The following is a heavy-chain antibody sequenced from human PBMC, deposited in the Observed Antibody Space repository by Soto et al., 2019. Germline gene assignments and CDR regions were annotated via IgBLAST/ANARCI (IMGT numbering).Heavy chain of an antibody. V-gene: IGHV1-18*01. CDR3: ARDLGGFPDY. D-gene: IGHD5-12*01. CDR1: AFTFTSYG. Sequence: QVQLVQSGAEVKKPGASVKVSCKASAFTFTSYGISWVRQAPGQGLEWMGWISAYNGNTHYAQKLQGRVTMTTDTSTTTANMELRSLRSDDTAAYYCARDLGGFPDYWGQGTLVTVSS. CDR2: ISAYNGNT. J-gene: IGHJ4*02.